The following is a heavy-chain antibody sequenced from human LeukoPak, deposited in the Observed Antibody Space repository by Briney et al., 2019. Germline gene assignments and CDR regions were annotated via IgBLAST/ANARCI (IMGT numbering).Heavy chain of an antibody. V-gene: IGHV3-74*01. CDR3: VRAAAPTLYYFDY. J-gene: IGHJ4*02. Sequence: QPGGSLRLSCAASGFTFSSYWMHWVRQAPGKGLVWVSRINSDGSSTSYADSVKGRFTISRDNVKNTLYLQMNSLRTEDTAFYYCVRAAAPTLYYFDYWGQGTLVTVSS. CDR1: GFTFSSYW. CDR2: INSDGSST. D-gene: IGHD2/OR15-2a*01.